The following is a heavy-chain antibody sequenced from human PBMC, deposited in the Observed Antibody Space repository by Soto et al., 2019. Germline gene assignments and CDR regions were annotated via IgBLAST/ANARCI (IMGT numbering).Heavy chain of an antibody. CDR3: ARKLEMAANYYYYYGMDV. CDR2: IIPIFGTA. Sequence: QVQLVQSGAEVKKPGSSVKVSCKASGGTFSSYAISWVRQAPGQGLEWMGGIIPIFGTANYAQKFQGRVTITADDSTSTAYMELSSLRSEDTAVYYCARKLEMAANYYYYYGMDVWGQGTTVTVSS. V-gene: IGHV1-69*01. D-gene: IGHD3-3*01. J-gene: IGHJ6*02. CDR1: GGTFSSYA.